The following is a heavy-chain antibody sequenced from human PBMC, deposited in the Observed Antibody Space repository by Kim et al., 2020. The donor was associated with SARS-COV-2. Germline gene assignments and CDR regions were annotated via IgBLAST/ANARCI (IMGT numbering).Heavy chain of an antibody. V-gene: IGHV1-3*01. CDR2: T. J-gene: IGHJ4*02. D-gene: IGHD6-13*01. Sequence: TKDSQKVQGRVTITRETSANTAYMELSSLRSEDTSVYFWARAMAAAGSFDFWGQGTLVTVSS. CDR3: ARAMAAAGSFDF.